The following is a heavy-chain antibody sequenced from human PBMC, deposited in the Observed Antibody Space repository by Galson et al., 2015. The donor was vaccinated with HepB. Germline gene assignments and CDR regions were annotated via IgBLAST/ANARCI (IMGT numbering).Heavy chain of an antibody. CDR3: ARVAAARPGYYYYYYMDV. CDR2: IYYSGST. Sequence: PLSLTCTVSGGSISSGGYYWSWIRQHPGKGLEWIGYIYYSGSTYYNPSLKSRVTISVDTSKNQFSLKLSSVTAADTAVYYCARVAAARPGYYYYYYMDVWGKGTTVTVSS. V-gene: IGHV4-31*03. CDR1: GGSISSGGYY. J-gene: IGHJ6*03. D-gene: IGHD6-6*01.